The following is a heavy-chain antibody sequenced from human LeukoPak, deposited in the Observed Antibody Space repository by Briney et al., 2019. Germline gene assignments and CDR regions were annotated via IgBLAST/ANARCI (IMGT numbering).Heavy chain of an antibody. CDR1: GGSISSSSYY. V-gene: IGHV4-39*07. CDR2: IYYSGST. CDR3: ARLNFLGYSSSWYRRGWFDP. Sequence: SETLSLTCTVSGGSISSSSYYWGWIRQPPGKGLEWIGSIYYSGSTYYNPSLKSRVTISVDTSKNQFSLKLSSVTAADTAVYYCARLNFLGYSSSWYRRGWFDPWGQGTLVTVSS. J-gene: IGHJ5*02. D-gene: IGHD6-13*01.